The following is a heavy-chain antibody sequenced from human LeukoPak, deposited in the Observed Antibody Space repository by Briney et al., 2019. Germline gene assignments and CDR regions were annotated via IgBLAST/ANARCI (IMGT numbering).Heavy chain of an antibody. D-gene: IGHD5-24*01. V-gene: IGHV3-23*01. CDR2: ITGSGATT. CDR3: AKDDNWLQFES. Sequence: GGSLRLSCAASGFTFSSHAFHWVRQAPGKGLEWVSGITGSGATTYYADSVKGRFTISRDNSKNTLYLQMNSLRAEDTAVYYCAKDDNWLQFESWDQGTLVTVSS. CDR1: GFTFSSHA. J-gene: IGHJ5*01.